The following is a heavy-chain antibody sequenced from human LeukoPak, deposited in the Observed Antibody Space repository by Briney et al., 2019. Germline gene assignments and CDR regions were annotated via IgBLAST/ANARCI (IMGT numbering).Heavy chain of an antibody. CDR3: ANLLFTMIVVATRDY. D-gene: IGHD3-22*01. CDR1: GFTFSSYA. J-gene: IGHJ4*02. Sequence: GGSLRLSCAASGFTFSSYAMSWVRQAPGKGLEWVSAISGSGGSTYYADSVKGRFTISRDNSKNTLCLQMNSLRAEDTAVYYCANLLFTMIVVATRDYWGQGTLVTVSS. CDR2: ISGSGGST. V-gene: IGHV3-23*01.